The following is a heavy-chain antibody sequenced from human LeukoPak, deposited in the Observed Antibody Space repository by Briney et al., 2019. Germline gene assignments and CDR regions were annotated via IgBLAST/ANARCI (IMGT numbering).Heavy chain of an antibody. D-gene: IGHD6-19*01. CDR3: AKQRGQWLVIDY. V-gene: IGHV3-23*01. CDR1: GFTFSSYA. CDR2: ISGSGGST. J-gene: IGHJ4*02. Sequence: PGGSLRLSCAASGFTFSSYAMSWVRQAPGKGLEWVSAISGSGGSTYYADSVKGRFTISRDNSRNTLYLQMNSLRAEDTAVYYCAKQRGQWLVIDYWGQGTLVTVSS.